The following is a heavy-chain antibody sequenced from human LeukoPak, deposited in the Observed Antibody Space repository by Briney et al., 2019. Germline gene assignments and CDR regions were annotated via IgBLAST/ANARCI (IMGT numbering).Heavy chain of an antibody. CDR2: IIPIFGTA. J-gene: IGHJ4*02. V-gene: IGHV1-69*05. D-gene: IGHD2-8*02. Sequence: SVKVSCKASGGTFSSYAISWVRQAPGQGLEWMGGIIPIFGTANYAQKFQGRVTITTDESTSTAYMELSSLRSEDTAVYYCARDGEAGGYFDYWGQGTLVTVSS. CDR3: ARDGEAGGYFDY. CDR1: GGTFSSYA.